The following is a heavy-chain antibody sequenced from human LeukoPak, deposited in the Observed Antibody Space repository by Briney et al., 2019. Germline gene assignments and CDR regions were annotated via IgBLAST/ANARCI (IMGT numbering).Heavy chain of an antibody. V-gene: IGHV5-51*01. CDR3: ARLPGSGYYVGY. CDR2: IYSDESLI. Sequence: GESLKISCTASGYSFSKYWIGWVRQTPGKGLEWMGFIYSDESLIRYSPSFEGQVTISADNSINTAYLQWNSLKASDTAMYYCARLPGSGYYVGYWGQGTLVTVSS. CDR1: GYSFSKYW. J-gene: IGHJ4*02. D-gene: IGHD3-22*01.